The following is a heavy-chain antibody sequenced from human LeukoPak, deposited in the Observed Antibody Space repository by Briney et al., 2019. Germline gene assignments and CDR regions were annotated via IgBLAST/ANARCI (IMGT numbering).Heavy chain of an antibody. CDR2: ISSSSSYI. CDR1: GFTFSSYT. Sequence: SGGSLRLSCAASGFTFSSYTMNWVRQAPGKGLEWVSSISSSSSYIYYADSVKGRFTISRYNAKNSLYLQMNSLRAEDTAVYYCARDGSGYSDPVDYWGQGTLVTVSS. CDR3: ARDGSGYSDPVDY. V-gene: IGHV3-21*01. J-gene: IGHJ4*02. D-gene: IGHD3-22*01.